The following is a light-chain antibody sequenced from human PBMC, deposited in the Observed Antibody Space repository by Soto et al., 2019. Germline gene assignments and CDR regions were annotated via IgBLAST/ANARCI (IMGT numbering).Light chain of an antibody. J-gene: IGKJ4*01. CDR2: GAS. CDR3: QQYGSSPRVT. CDR1: QSVSSSY. V-gene: IGKV3-20*01. Sequence: EIVLTQSPGTLSLSPGERATLSCRASQSVSSSYLAGYQQKPGQAPRLLIYGASSRATGIPDRFSGSGSGTDFTLTISRLEPEDFAVYYCQQYGSSPRVTFGGGTKVEIK.